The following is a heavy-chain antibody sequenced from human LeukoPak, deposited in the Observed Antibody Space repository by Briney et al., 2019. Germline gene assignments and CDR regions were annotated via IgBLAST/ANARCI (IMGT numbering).Heavy chain of an antibody. Sequence: PGGSLRLSCAPSGFPFCSYWMHWVREAPGKARVGVSRINTDGGSTTYADSVKGRFTISRDNAKNTLYLQMNSLRAEDTAVYYCARDPGSSWSLDFDYWGQGTLVTVSS. CDR3: ARDPGSSWSLDFDY. V-gene: IGHV3-74*01. CDR1: GFPFCSYW. J-gene: IGHJ4*02. D-gene: IGHD6-13*01. CDR2: INTDGGST.